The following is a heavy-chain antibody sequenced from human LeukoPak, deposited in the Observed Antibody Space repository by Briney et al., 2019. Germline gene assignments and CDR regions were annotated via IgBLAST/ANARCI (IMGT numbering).Heavy chain of an antibody. J-gene: IGHJ4*02. V-gene: IGHV4-59*01. CDR2: IYYSGST. D-gene: IGHD3-22*01. CDR1: GGSISSYY. Sequence: PSETPSLTCTVSGGSISSYYWSWIRQPPGKGLEWIGYIYYSGSTNYNPSLKSRVTISVDTSKNQFSLKLSSVTAADTAVYYCARVVRHNYYDSSGYPDYWGQGTLVTVSS. CDR3: ARVVRHNYYDSSGYPDY.